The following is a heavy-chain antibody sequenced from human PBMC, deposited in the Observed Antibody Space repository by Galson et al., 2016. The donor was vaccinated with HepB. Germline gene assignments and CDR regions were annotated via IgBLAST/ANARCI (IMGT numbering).Heavy chain of an antibody. Sequence: SLRLSCAASGFTFNSYWMHWVRQAPGKGLVWVSRINSDGSLTKYADSVKGRFTISRDNAKNTLSLQMNSLRVEDTAVYYCARVVGGWGQGIQVTVSS. V-gene: IGHV3-74*03. D-gene: IGHD4-23*01. J-gene: IGHJ4*02. CDR1: GFTFNSYW. CDR2: INSDGSLT. CDR3: ARVVGG.